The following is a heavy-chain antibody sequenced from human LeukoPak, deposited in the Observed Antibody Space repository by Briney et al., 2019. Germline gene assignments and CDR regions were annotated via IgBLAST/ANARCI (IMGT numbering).Heavy chain of an antibody. Sequence: GGSLRLSCAASGFTFSTYNMNWVRQAPGKGLEWVSSISGSSSYIYYADSVKGRFSISRDNAKNSLYLQMNSLRAEDTAVYYCARLPVDAFDIWGQGTMVTVSS. CDR2: ISGSSSYI. J-gene: IGHJ3*02. V-gene: IGHV3-21*01. CDR3: ARLPVDAFDI. D-gene: IGHD1-14*01. CDR1: GFTFSTYN.